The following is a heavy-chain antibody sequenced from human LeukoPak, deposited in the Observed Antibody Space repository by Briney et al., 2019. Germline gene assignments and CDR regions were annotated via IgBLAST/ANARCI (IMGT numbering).Heavy chain of an antibody. CDR3: ATYSSSWYYFDY. CDR2: INPNSGGT. CDR1: GYTFTGYY. Sequence: ASVKVSCKASGYTFTGYYMHWVRQAPGQGLEWMGRINPNSGGTNYAQKLQGRVTMTRDTSISTAYMELSRLRSDDTAVYYCATYSSSWYYFDYWGQGTLVTVSS. J-gene: IGHJ4*02. D-gene: IGHD6-13*01. V-gene: IGHV1-2*06.